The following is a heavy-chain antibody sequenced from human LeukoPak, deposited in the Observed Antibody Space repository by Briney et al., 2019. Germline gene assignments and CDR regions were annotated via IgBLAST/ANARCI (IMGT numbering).Heavy chain of an antibody. D-gene: IGHD2-15*01. V-gene: IGHV3-30*02. CDR2: IRYDGSNK. CDR1: GFTFNNYG. J-gene: IGHJ5*02. Sequence: PGGSLRLSCAASGFTFNNYGMHWVRQAPGKGLEWVAFIRYDGSNKYYADSVKGRFTISRDNAKNTLYLQMNSLRAEDTAVYYCARARWGVVVVAASVPPPRDNWFDPWGQGTLVTVSS. CDR3: ARARWGVVVVAASVPPPRDNWFDP.